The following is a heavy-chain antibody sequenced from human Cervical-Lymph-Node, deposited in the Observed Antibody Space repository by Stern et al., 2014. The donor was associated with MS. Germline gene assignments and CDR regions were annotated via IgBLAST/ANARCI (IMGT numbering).Heavy chain of an antibody. J-gene: IGHJ5*02. CDR3: AQASLYSAGWYSDGLGWFDP. Sequence: QVQLQESGPGLVKPSETLSLTCSVSGGSISSYYWSWIRQPPGKGLEWIASKPHTGRTNYNPSLESRVTISVDTSKDQVSLKLTSVTAADTAIYYCAQASLYSAGWYSDGLGWFDPWGPGTLVTVSS. CDR2: KPHTGRT. D-gene: IGHD6-19*01. V-gene: IGHV4-59*01. CDR1: GGSISSYY.